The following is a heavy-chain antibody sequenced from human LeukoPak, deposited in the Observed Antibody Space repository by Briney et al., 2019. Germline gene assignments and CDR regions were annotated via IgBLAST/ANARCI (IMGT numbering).Heavy chain of an antibody. J-gene: IGHJ4*02. V-gene: IGHV4-34*01. D-gene: IGHD1-7*01. CDR1: GGSFSGYY. CDR2: INHSGST. Sequence: SETLSLTCAVYGGSFSGYYWSWIRQPPGKGLEWIGEINHSGSTNYNPSLKSRVTISVDTSKNQFSLKLSSVTAADTAVYYCARELETDFDYWGQGTLVTVSS. CDR3: ARELETDFDY.